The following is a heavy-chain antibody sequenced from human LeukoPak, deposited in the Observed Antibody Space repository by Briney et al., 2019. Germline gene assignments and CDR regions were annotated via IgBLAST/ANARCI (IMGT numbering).Heavy chain of an antibody. V-gene: IGHV4-39*01. CDR3: ARLPGTNWMGEFYFDY. CDR1: GGSISSSNYY. CDR2: VYYSGTT. D-gene: IGHD3-16*01. J-gene: IGHJ4*02. Sequence: SETLSLTCTVSGGSISSSNYYWGWVRQPPGKGLEWIGRVYYSGTTFYNPSLKSRVTISRDTSKNQFSLRLSSVTAADTAVYYCARLPGTNWMGEFYFDYWGQGTLVTVSS.